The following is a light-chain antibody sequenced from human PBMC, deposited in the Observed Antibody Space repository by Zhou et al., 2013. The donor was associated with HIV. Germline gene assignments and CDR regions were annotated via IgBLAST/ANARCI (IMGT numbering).Light chain of an antibody. J-gene: IGKJ1*01. CDR3: QHRGPWPWT. Sequence: IVLTQSPATLSLSPGERATLSCRASQSVSGYLAWYQQKPGQAPRLLIFDASNRATGIPARFSGSGSGTDFTLTISSLESEDFAVYYCQHRGPWPWTFGQGTKVDMK. V-gene: IGKV3-11*01. CDR2: DAS. CDR1: QSVSGY.